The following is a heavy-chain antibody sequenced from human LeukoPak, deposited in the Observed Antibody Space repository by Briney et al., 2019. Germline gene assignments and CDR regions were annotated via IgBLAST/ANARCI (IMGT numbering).Heavy chain of an antibody. CDR2: ISSSSNYT. CDR1: GFTFSDYY. CDR3: ARDQAAAGNLDY. V-gene: IGHV3-11*05. Sequence: PGGSLRLSCAASGFTFSDYYMSWIRQAPGKGLEWISYISSSSNYTKYADSVKGRFTISRDSAKNSLFLQMNSLRAEDTAVYYCARDQAAAGNLDYWGQGTLVTVSS. D-gene: IGHD6-13*01. J-gene: IGHJ4*02.